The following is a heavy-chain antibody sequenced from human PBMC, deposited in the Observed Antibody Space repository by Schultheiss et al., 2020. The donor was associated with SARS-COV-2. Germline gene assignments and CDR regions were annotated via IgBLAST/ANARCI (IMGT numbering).Heavy chain of an antibody. J-gene: IGHJ4*02. CDR3: ATPRDGYRAYYFDY. CDR2: IYYSGST. D-gene: IGHD5-24*01. CDR1: GGSISSGGYY. Sequence: SETLSLTCTVSGGSISSGGYYWSWIRQPPGKGLEWIGSIYYSGSTYYNPSLKSRVTISVDTSKNQFSLKLSSVTAADTAVYYCATPRDGYRAYYFDYWGQGTLVTVSS. V-gene: IGHV4-39*01.